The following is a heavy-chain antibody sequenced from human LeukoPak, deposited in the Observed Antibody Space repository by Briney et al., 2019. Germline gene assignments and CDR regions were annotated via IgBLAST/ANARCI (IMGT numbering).Heavy chain of an antibody. CDR2: ISGSGAST. CDR3: AKGSGYHSSAIYYYGMDV. Sequence: GGSLRLSCAASGFTFSSYAMNWARQAPGKGLEWVSAISGSGASTYYADSAKGRFTISRDKSKSTLYLQMNSLRADYTAVYYCAKGSGYHSSAIYYYGMDVWGQGTTVTVSS. CDR1: GFTFSSYA. V-gene: IGHV3-23*01. D-gene: IGHD3-22*01. J-gene: IGHJ6*02.